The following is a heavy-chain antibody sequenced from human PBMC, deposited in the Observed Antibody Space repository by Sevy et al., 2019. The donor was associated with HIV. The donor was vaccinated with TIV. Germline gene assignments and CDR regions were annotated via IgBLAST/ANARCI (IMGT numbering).Heavy chain of an antibody. CDR2: IHHSGNS. Sequence: SETLSLTCRVSGVSISSDYWSWIRQPPGKEPEWIGYIHHSGNSSYKTSLKSRVTMSVDTSKNQFSLNLRSVSAADTAVYYCARSVAANYMDVWGKGTTVTVSS. CDR1: GVSISSDY. J-gene: IGHJ6*03. CDR3: ARSVAANYMDV. V-gene: IGHV4-59*01. D-gene: IGHD1-26*01.